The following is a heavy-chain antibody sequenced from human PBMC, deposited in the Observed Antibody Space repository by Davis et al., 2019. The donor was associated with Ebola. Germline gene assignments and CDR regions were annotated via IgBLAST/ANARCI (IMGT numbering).Heavy chain of an antibody. Sequence: GESLKISCKGSGYSFTSYWIGWVRQMPGKGLEWMGIIYPGDSDTRYSPSFQGHVTISADKSISTAYLQWSSLKASDTAMYYCARRFSPDYYDSSGYYWDYWGQGTLVTVSS. CDR3: ARRFSPDYYDSSGYYWDY. V-gene: IGHV5-51*01. J-gene: IGHJ4*02. CDR1: GYSFTSYW. CDR2: IYPGDSDT. D-gene: IGHD3-22*01.